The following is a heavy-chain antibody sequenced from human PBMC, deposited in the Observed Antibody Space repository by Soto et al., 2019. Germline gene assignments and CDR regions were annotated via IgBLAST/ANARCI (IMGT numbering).Heavy chain of an antibody. CDR1: GGSISSGGYS. V-gene: IGHV4-30-2*01. Sequence: QLQLQESGSGLVKPSQTLSLTCAVSGGSISSGGYSWSWIRQPPGRGLEWIGYIYHSGSTYYNPPLKSRVPISVDRSKTQFSLQLSSMTAADTAVYYCARAPSPGGQGTLVTVSS. J-gene: IGHJ5*02. CDR2: IYHSGST. CDR3: ARAPSP.